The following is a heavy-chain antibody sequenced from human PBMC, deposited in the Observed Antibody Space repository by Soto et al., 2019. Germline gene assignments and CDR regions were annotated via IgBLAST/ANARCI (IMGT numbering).Heavy chain of an antibody. CDR3: ARSRSFGDGSGSYQY. CDR2: INHSGST. D-gene: IGHD3-10*01. V-gene: IGHV4-34*01. Sequence: QVQLQQWGAGLLKPSETLSLTCAVYGGSFSGYYWSWIRQPPGKGLEWIGEINHSGSTNYNPSLKSRVTISVDTSKNQFSLKLSSVTAADTAAYYCARSRSFGDGSGSYQYWGQGTLVTVSS. CDR1: GGSFSGYY. J-gene: IGHJ4*02.